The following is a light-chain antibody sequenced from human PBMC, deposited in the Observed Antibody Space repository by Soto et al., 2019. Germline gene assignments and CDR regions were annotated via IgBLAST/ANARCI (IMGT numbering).Light chain of an antibody. CDR3: QTYNSYPIT. CDR2: AAS. CDR1: QGISNY. Sequence: DIQMTQSPSSLSASVGDRVTITCRASQGISNYLAWYQQKPGKVPKLLIYAASTLQSGVPSRFSGSGSGTEFTLTLRSPQPYYFSTYFLQTYNSYPITFGQGTRLEIK. V-gene: IGKV1-27*01. J-gene: IGKJ5*01.